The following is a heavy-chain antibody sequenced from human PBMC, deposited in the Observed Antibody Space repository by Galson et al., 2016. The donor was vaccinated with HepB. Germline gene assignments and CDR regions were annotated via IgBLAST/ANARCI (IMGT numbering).Heavy chain of an antibody. Sequence: SLRLSCAASEFTFSSYAMHRVRQAPGKGLEWVAVISYDGSNKYYADSVKGRFTISRDKSKNTLYLQMNSLRGEDTAVYYCAKDLDGYTYGYSYSDHWGQGTLVTVSS. CDR3: AKDLDGYTYGYSYSDH. D-gene: IGHD5-18*01. J-gene: IGHJ4*02. CDR1: EFTFSSYA. V-gene: IGHV3-30-3*01. CDR2: ISYDGSNK.